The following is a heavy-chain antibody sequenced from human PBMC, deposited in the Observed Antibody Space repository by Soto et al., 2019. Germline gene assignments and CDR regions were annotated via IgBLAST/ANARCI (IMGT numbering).Heavy chain of an antibody. CDR1: GYTFTSYG. J-gene: IGHJ4*02. Sequence: ASVKVSCKASGYTFTSYGISWVRQAPGQGLEWMGWISAYNGNTNYAQKLQGRVAMTTDTSTSTAYMELRSLRSDDTAVYYCARLYYDILTGYCNDYCGQGTLVTVSS. D-gene: IGHD3-9*01. CDR3: ARLYYDILTGYCNDY. V-gene: IGHV1-18*01. CDR2: ISAYNGNT.